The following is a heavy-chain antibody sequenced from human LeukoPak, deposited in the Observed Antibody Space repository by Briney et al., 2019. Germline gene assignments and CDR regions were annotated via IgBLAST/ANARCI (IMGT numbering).Heavy chain of an antibody. Sequence: GGSLRLSCAASGFTFSSYGMHWVRQAPGKGLEWVALISYDGSNKYFADSVKGRFTISRDNSKSTLYLQMNSLRAEDTAVYYCARDKYGATDYFDHWGQGTLVTVSS. D-gene: IGHD4/OR15-4a*01. CDR1: GFTFSSYG. V-gene: IGHV3-30*03. CDR2: ISYDGSNK. J-gene: IGHJ4*02. CDR3: ARDKYGATDYFDH.